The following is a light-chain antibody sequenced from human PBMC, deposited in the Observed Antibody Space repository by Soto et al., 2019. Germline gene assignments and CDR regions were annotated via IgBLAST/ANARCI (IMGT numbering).Light chain of an antibody. CDR1: QGIGDT. J-gene: IGKJ4*01. V-gene: IGKV3-15*01. CDR2: DTS. CDR3: QHYVTWPLT. Sequence: EIVMTQSPATLSVSLGEGATLSCRASQGIGDTLAWYQQKPGQTPRLLIYDTSIRATGVPARFSCSRSGAEFTLTISSLQSEDFAVYYCQHYVTWPLTFGGGTKVDIK.